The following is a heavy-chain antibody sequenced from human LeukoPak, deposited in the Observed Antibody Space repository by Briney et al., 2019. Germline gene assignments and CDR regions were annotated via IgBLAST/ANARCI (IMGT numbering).Heavy chain of an antibody. Sequence: GESLKISCRGSGYRFINDWIDWVRQRPGKGLEWGGILHPGYSDRRYSASFEGQVTMSADRSISTAYLQWSSLKASDTAMYYCTRRGDDYKFDHWGQGTLVTVSS. CDR1: GYRFINDW. V-gene: IGHV5-51*01. CDR2: LHPGYSDR. CDR3: TRRGDDYKFDH. D-gene: IGHD5-24*01. J-gene: IGHJ4*02.